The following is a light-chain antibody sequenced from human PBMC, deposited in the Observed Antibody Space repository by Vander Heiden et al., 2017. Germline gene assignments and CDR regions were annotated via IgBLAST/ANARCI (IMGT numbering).Light chain of an antibody. CDR1: SSDVGNYDY. J-gene: IGLJ1*01. CDR2: SVN. Sequence: QSALPQPRSVSGSPGQSVTISCTGTSSDVGNYDYVSWYQQHPGKAPKLIIYSVNKRPSGVPNRFSGSKSGNTASLTISDLQAEDEADFYCCSYAGTYTYVFGSGTRVTVL. V-gene: IGLV2-11*01. CDR3: CSYAGTYTYV.